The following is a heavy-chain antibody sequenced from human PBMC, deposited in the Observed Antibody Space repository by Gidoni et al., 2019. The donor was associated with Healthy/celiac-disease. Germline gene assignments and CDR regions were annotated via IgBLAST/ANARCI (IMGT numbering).Heavy chain of an antibody. CDR3: ARDQPEYSSSWYGVAILDY. V-gene: IGHV1-18*01. CDR2: ISAYNGNT. J-gene: IGHJ4*02. Sequence: QVQLVQSGAEVKKPGASVKVSCKASGYTFTSYGISWVRQAPGQGLEWMGWISAYNGNTNYAQKLQGRVPMTTDTSTSTAYMELRSLRSDDTAVYYCARDQPEYSSSWYGVAILDYWGQGTLVTVSS. D-gene: IGHD6-13*01. CDR1: GYTFTSYG.